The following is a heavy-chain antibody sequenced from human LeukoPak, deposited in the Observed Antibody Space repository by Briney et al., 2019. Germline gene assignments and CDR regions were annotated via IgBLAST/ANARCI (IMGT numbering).Heavy chain of an antibody. V-gene: IGHV3-48*01. CDR1: GFTFSSYS. CDR3: ARVALRPIDYSNPEFDP. CDR2: ITSDSVTM. J-gene: IGHJ5*02. Sequence: PGRSLRLSCAASGFTFSSYSMNWVRQAPGQGLEWVSYITSDSVTMFYADSVKGRFTASRDNAENSMYLQMNSLRAEDTAVYYCARVALRPIDYSNPEFDPWGQGTLVTVSS. D-gene: IGHD4-11*01.